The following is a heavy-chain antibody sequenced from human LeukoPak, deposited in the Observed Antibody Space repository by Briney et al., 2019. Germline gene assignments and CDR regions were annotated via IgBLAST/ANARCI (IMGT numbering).Heavy chain of an antibody. V-gene: IGHV3-30*18. CDR2: ISYDGSNK. J-gene: IGHJ4*02. CDR3: AKGPSVVAAPKHIDY. D-gene: IGHD2-15*01. CDR1: GFTFSSYG. Sequence: GGSLRLSCAASGFTFSSYGMHWVRQAPGKGLEWGAVISYDGSNKYYADSVKGPFPLSRDNSKNTLYLQVNRLRAEDTAVYYCAKGPSVVAAPKHIDYWGQGTLVTVSS.